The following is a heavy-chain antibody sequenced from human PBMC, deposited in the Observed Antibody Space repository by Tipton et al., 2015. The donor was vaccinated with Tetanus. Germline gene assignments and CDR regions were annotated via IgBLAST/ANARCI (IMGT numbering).Heavy chain of an antibody. Sequence: TLSLTCAVYGGSFSGYYWSWIRQPPGKGLEWIGEINHSGSTNYNPSLKSRVTISVDTSKNQFSLKLSSVTAADTAVYYCARGPRIQPNVYPFDYWGQGTLVTVSS. CDR2: INHSGST. CDR3: ARGPRIQPNVYPFDY. D-gene: IGHD2-2*01. CDR1: GGSFSGYY. V-gene: IGHV4-34*01. J-gene: IGHJ4*02.